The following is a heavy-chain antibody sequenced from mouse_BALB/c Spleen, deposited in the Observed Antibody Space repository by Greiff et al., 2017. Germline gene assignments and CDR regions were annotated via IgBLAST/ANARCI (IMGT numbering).Heavy chain of an antibody. CDR1: GYSFTGYF. CDR3: ARSGYGNYGGWFAY. J-gene: IGHJ3*01. CDR2: INPYNGDT. Sequence: VQLKHSGPELVKPGASVKISCKASGYSFTGYFMNWVMQSHGKSLEWIGRINPYNGDTFYNQKFKGKATLTVDKSSSTAHMELRSLASEDSAVYYCARSGYGNYGGWFAYWGQGTLVTVSA. D-gene: IGHD2-1*01. V-gene: IGHV1-20*02.